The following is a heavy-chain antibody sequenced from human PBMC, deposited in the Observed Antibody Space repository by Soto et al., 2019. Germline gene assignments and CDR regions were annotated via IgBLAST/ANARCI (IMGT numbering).Heavy chain of an antibody. D-gene: IGHD2-8*01. CDR3: ARDVLITTPWVDFDC. V-gene: IGHV3-74*01. J-gene: IGHJ4*02. CDR2: VNGDGSGT. CDR1: GFTFSSYW. Sequence: EVQLVQSGGGLVQPGGSLRLSCAASGFTFSSYWMHWVRQAPGKGLVWVSRVNGDGSGTSYADFVKGRFTNSRDNAKNTLSLHMDSLRAEDTVVYYCARDVLITTPWVDFDCWGKGTVVTVSS.